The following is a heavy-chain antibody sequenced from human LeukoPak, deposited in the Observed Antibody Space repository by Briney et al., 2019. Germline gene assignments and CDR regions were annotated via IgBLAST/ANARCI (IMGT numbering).Heavy chain of an antibody. V-gene: IGHV4-4*07. Sequence: NPSETLSLTCTVSGGSISSYYWSWIRQPAGKGLEWIGRIYSSGSNNYNPSLKSRVTMSLDTSKNHLSLNLSSVTAADTAVYYCAREPTSGREPTSGRPLDYWGQGTLVTVSS. D-gene: IGHD5-12*01. CDR2: IYSSGSN. J-gene: IGHJ4*02. CDR1: GGSISSYY. CDR3: AREPTSGREPTSGRPLDY.